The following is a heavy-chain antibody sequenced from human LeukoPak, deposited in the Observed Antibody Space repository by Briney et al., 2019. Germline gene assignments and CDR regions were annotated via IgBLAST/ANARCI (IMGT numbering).Heavy chain of an antibody. Sequence: SETLSLTCTVSGGXISTYYCSWIRQPPGKGLEWLGYIYYSGSAKYNPSLKSRVTISVDTSKNQFSLKLSSVTAADTAVYYCARSYGSGNYFDYWGQGTLVTVSS. V-gene: IGHV4-59*01. D-gene: IGHD3-10*01. CDR2: IYYSGSA. CDR3: ARSYGSGNYFDY. CDR1: GGXISTYY. J-gene: IGHJ4*02.